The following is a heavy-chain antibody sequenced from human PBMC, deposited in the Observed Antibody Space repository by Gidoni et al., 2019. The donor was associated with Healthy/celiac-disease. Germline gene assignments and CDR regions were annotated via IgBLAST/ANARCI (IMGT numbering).Heavy chain of an antibody. CDR1: GYTFTSYD. V-gene: IGHV1-8*01. J-gene: IGHJ3*02. D-gene: IGHD1-7*01. Sequence: QVQLVQSGAEVKKPGSSVKVSCKASGYTFTSYDINWVRQATGQGLEWMGWMNPNSGNTGYAQKFQGRVTMTRNTSISTAYMELSSLRSEDTAVYYCARGGFNWNSFRDAFDIWGQGTMVTVSS. CDR3: ARGGFNWNSFRDAFDI. CDR2: MNPNSGNT.